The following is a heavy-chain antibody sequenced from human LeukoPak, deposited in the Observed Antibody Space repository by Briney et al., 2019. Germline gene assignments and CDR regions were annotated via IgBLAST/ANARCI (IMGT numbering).Heavy chain of an antibody. CDR3: ARDSSRGYSYGLVDY. J-gene: IGHJ4*02. Sequence: KSSETLSLTCTVSGGSISSSSYYWGWIRQPPGKGLEWIGSIYYSGSTYYNPSLKSRVTISVDTSKNQFSLKLSSVTAADTAVYYCARDSSRGYSYGLVDYWGQGTLVTVSS. CDR2: IYYSGST. V-gene: IGHV4-39*07. D-gene: IGHD5-18*01. CDR1: GGSISSSSYY.